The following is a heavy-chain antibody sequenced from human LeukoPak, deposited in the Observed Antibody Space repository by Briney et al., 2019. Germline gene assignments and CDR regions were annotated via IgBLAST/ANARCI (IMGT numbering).Heavy chain of an antibody. CDR2: MNPNSGNT. CDR1: GFPFTSYD. J-gene: IGHJ5*02. Sequence: ASVKVSCKTSGFPFTSYDINWVRQATGQGLEWMGWMNPNSGNTGSAQKFQGRLTMTGNTSISTAYMELSSLTSEDTAVYYCARGRLSGYPGFWFDPWGQGTLVTVSS. D-gene: IGHD6-25*01. CDR3: ARGRLSGYPGFWFDP. V-gene: IGHV1-8*01.